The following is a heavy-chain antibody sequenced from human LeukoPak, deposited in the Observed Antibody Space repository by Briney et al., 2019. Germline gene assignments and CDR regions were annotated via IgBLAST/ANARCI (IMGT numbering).Heavy chain of an antibody. CDR3: ANELGAVAGTKVPSGMDV. D-gene: IGHD6-19*01. Sequence: GRSLRLSCAASGFTFSSYGMHWVRQAPGKGLEWVAVISYDGSNKYYADSVKGRFTISRDNSKNTLYLQMNSLRAEDTAVYYCANELGAVAGTKVPSGMDVWGQGTTVTVSS. J-gene: IGHJ6*02. V-gene: IGHV3-30*18. CDR2: ISYDGSNK. CDR1: GFTFSSYG.